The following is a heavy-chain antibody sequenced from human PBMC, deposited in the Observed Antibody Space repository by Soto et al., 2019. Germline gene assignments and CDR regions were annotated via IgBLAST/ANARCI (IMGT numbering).Heavy chain of an antibody. CDR2: ISAYNGNT. D-gene: IGHD2-15*01. CDR3: GRVGYLLGYCSRGSCETED. Sequence: QVQLVQSGAEVKKPGASVKVSCKASGYTFTSYGITWVRQAPGQVLEWMGWISAYNGNTNYAEKLQGRVTMTTDTSTSTAYMELRSLRSDETAVYYCGRVGYLLGYCSRGSCETEDWGQGTLVTVSS. J-gene: IGHJ4*02. CDR1: GYTFTSYG. V-gene: IGHV1-18*01.